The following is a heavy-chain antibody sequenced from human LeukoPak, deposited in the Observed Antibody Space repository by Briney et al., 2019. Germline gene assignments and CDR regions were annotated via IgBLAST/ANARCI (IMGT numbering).Heavy chain of an antibody. CDR2: IYTSGST. J-gene: IGHJ3*02. CDR1: GGSISSGSYY. D-gene: IGHD3-3*01. V-gene: IGHV4-61*02. CDR3: ARVVESYYDFWSGSGHDAFDI. Sequence: PSQTLSLTCTVSGGSISSGSYYWSWIRQPAGKGLEWIGRIYTSGSTNYNPSLKSRVTMSVDTSKNQFSLKLSSVTAADTAVYYCARVVESYYDFWSGSGHDAFDIWGQGTMVTVSS.